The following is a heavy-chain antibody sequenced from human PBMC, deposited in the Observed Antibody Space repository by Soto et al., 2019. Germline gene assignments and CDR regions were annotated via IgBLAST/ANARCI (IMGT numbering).Heavy chain of an antibody. CDR3: ARDSVYYYDSSGTIIPDYFDY. D-gene: IGHD3-22*01. J-gene: IGHJ4*02. Sequence: GGSLRLSCAASGFTFDDYAIDWVRQAPGKGLEWVSGISWNSGSIGYADSVKGRFTISRDNSKNTLYLQMNSLRAEDTAVYYCARDSVYYYDSSGTIIPDYFDYWGQGTLVTVSS. V-gene: IGHV3-9*01. CDR1: GFTFDDYA. CDR2: ISWNSGSI.